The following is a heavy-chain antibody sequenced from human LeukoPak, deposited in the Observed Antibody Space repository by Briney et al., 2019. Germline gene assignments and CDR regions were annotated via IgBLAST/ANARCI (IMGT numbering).Heavy chain of an antibody. CDR2: ISSSSSYI. Sequence: GGSLRLSCAASGFTFSSYSMNWVRQAPGKGLEWVSSISSSSSYIYYADSVKGRFTISRDNAKNSLYLQMNSPRAEDTAVYYCARDLYYYDSSGYYRKDYWGQGTLVTVSS. CDR3: ARDLYYYDSSGYYRKDY. V-gene: IGHV3-21*01. J-gene: IGHJ4*02. D-gene: IGHD3-22*01. CDR1: GFTFSSYS.